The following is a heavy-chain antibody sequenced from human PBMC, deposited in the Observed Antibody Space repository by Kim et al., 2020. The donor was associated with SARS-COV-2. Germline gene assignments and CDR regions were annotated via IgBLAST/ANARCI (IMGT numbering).Heavy chain of an antibody. CDR2: IHYSGST. CDR1: GGSISSYY. D-gene: IGHD2-2*01. J-gene: IGHJ6*02. Sequence: SETLSLTCTVSGGSISSYYWSWIRQPQGKGLEWIGYIHYSGSTNNNPSLKSRVTISVDTSKNQFSLKLSSVTAAATAVYYCARQLIYCSSISCYDNYYYYGMDVWGQGTTVTVSS. V-gene: IGHV4-59*08. CDR3: ARQLIYCSSISCYDNYYYYGMDV.